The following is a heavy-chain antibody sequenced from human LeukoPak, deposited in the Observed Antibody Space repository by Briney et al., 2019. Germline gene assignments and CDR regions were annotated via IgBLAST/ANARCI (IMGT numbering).Heavy chain of an antibody. CDR3: ARAQSLTAPAGTFANS. J-gene: IGHJ4*02. D-gene: IGHD6-13*01. Sequence: ASVKVSCKASGYTFTGYFLHWVRRAPGQGFEWMGWINPNSGGTYYTQRFQGRVTMTRDTSISTAYMELSSLRSDDTAVYYCARAQSLTAPAGTFANSWGQGTLVTVSS. CDR1: GYTFTGYF. CDR2: INPNSGGT. V-gene: IGHV1-2*02.